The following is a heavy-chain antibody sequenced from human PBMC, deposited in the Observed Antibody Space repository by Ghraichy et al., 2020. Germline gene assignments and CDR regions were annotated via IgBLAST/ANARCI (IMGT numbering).Heavy chain of an antibody. CDR3: AYGTAPIAARPRSENWFDP. J-gene: IGHJ5*02. D-gene: IGHD6-6*01. CDR1: GGSISSSSYY. CDR2: IYYSGST. Sequence: SQTLSLTCTVSGGSISSSSYYWGWIRQPPGKGLEWIGSIYYSGSTSYPPSLKSRVTISVDTSKNQFSLKLSSVTAADTAVYYCAYGTAPIAARPRSENWFDPGGQGTLFTVSS. V-gene: IGHV4-39*01.